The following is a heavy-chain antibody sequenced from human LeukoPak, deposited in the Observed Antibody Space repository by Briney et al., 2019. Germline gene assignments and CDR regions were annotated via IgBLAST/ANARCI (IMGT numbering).Heavy chain of an antibody. D-gene: IGHD3-16*01. CDR3: ARGFYTFGGVTDAFDI. J-gene: IGHJ3*02. Sequence: SETLSLTCTVSGGSISSSSYYWGWIRQPPGEGLEWIGSIYYSGSTYYNPSLKSRVTISVDTSKNQFTLKLSSVTAAVTAVYYCARGFYTFGGVTDAFDIWGQGTMVTVSS. V-gene: IGHV4-39*01. CDR1: GGSISSSSYY. CDR2: IYYSGST.